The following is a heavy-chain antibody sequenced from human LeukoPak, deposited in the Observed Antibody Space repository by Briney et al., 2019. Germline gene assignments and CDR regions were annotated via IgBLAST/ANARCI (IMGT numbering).Heavy chain of an antibody. CDR3: ARRTGYYDGFDY. D-gene: IGHD3/OR15-3a*01. CDR1: GGSISSYY. CDR2: IYYSGST. J-gene: IGHJ4*02. V-gene: IGHV4-59*01. Sequence: SETLSLTCTVSGGSISSYYWSWIRQPPGKGPEWIGYIYYSGSTNYNPSLKSRVTISVDTSKNQFSLKLSSVTGADTAVYYCARRTGYYDGFDYWGQGTLVTVSS.